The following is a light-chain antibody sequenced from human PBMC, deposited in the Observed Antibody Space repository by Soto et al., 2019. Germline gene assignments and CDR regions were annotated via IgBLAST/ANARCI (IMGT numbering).Light chain of an antibody. CDR2: EGN. CDR3: CSYAGVSGV. CDR1: SSDVGSYDL. Sequence: QSALTQPASVSGSPGQSITISCTGTSSDVGSYDLVSWYQQRPGKAPKLMIYEGNKRPSGVSNRFSGSKSGNTASLTISGLQAEDDADYYCCSYAGVSGVFGGGTKLTVL. V-gene: IGLV2-23*01. J-gene: IGLJ3*02.